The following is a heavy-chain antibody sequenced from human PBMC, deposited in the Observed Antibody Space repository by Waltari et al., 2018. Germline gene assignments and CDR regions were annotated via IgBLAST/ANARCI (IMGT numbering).Heavy chain of an antibody. CDR1: GFSLSTRGVG. J-gene: IGHJ3*02. Sequence: QITLKESGPTLVKPTQTLTLTCPFSGFSLSTRGVGVAWIRQPPGKALEWLALIYWNDDKRYSPSLKSRLTITKDTSKNQVVLTMTNMDPVDTATYYCAHGYYDFWSGYHDAFDIWGQGTMVTVSS. V-gene: IGHV2-5*01. CDR2: IYWNDDK. D-gene: IGHD3-3*01. CDR3: AHGYYDFWSGYHDAFDI.